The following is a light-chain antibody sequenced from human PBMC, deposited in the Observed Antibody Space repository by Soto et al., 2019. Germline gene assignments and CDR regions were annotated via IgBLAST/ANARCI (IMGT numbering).Light chain of an antibody. CDR3: QHFNKWPHMPA. CDR2: DAS. CDR1: QAVGSN. J-gene: IGKJ4*01. V-gene: IGKV3-15*01. Sequence: IELTQSPATLSVSPGERATLSCRASQAVGSNLAWYQQRPGQAPRLLIYDASTRATGIPHRFSGGGSGTDFTLTISSLQSDDFAVYYCQHFNKWPHMPAFGGGTKLAIK.